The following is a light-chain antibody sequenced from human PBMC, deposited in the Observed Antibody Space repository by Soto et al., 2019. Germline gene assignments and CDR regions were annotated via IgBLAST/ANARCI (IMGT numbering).Light chain of an antibody. CDR3: QQRSNWLT. Sequence: EIVLTQSPATLSLSPGERATLSCRASQSVSSYLAWYQQKPGQAPRLLIYDASSRATGIPARFSGSGSWTDFTLTISSLEPEDFAVYYCQQRSNWLTFGGGTKVEIK. CDR2: DAS. J-gene: IGKJ4*01. CDR1: QSVSSY. V-gene: IGKV3-11*01.